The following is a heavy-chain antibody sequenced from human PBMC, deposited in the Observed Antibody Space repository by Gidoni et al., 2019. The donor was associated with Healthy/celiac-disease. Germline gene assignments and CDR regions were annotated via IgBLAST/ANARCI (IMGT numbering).Heavy chain of an antibody. CDR3: ARVGSEYCSGGSCYLFDY. D-gene: IGHD2-15*01. J-gene: IGHJ4*02. Sequence: QVQLVQSGAEVKKPGSSVKVSCKASGGTFSSYAISWVRQAPGQGLEWMGRIIPILGIANYAQKFQGRVTITADKSTSTAYMELRSLRSEDTAVYYCARVGSEYCSGGSCYLFDYWGQGTLVTVSS. CDR2: IIPILGIA. CDR1: GGTFSSYA. V-gene: IGHV1-69*04.